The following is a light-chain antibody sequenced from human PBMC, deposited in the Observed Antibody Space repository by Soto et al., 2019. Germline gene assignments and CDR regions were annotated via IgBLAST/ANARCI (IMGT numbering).Light chain of an antibody. CDR2: NNN. CDR3: AAWDDTLRGYV. CDR1: SSNIGRNT. Sequence: QSVLTQPPSASGTPGQRATISCSGSSSNIGRNTASWYQQLPGTAPKLLIYNNNQRPSGVPDRFSGSKSGTSASLAISGLQSEHEADYYCAAWDDTLRGYVFGAGTKVTVL. V-gene: IGLV1-44*01. J-gene: IGLJ1*01.